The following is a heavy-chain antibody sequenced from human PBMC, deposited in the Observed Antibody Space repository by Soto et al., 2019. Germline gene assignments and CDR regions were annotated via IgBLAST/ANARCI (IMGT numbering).Heavy chain of an antibody. D-gene: IGHD2-2*01. J-gene: IGHJ4*02. V-gene: IGHV3-23*01. CDR3: AKAAPFSVVTPAAVVGL. Sequence: EVQLLESGGGLVQPGGSLKLSCAASGFTLASYAMTWVRQAPGKGLEWVSTISGSGASTYYADSVKGRFTISRDNSKNTLYLQMNSLRAEDTAVYYCAKAAPFSVVTPAAVVGLWGQGTLVTVSS. CDR2: ISGSGAST. CDR1: GFTLASYA.